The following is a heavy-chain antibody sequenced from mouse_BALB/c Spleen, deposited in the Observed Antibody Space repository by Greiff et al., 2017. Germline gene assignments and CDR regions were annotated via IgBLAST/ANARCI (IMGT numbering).Heavy chain of an antibody. CDR2: ISYDGSN. CDR3: AREEGYDYDAWFAY. J-gene: IGHJ3*01. CDR1: GYSITSGYY. Sequence: EVQLVESGPGLVKPSQSLSLTCSVTGYSITSGYYWNWIRQFPGNKLEWMGYISYDGSNNYNPSLKNRISITRDTSKNQFFLKLNSVTTEDTATYYCAREEGYDYDAWFAYWGQGTLVTVSA. D-gene: IGHD2-4*01. V-gene: IGHV3-6*02.